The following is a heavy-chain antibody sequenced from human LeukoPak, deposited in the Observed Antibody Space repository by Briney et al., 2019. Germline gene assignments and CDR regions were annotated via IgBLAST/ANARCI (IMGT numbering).Heavy chain of an antibody. CDR1: GFTFSSYG. D-gene: IGHD3-22*01. Sequence: GGSLRLSCAASGFTFSSYGMHWVRQAPGKGLEWVAVISYDGSNKYYADSVKGRFTISRDNSKNTLYLQMNSLRAEDTAVYYCAKASTYCYDSSGYQYYYYYGMDVWGQGTTVTVSS. J-gene: IGHJ6*02. CDR2: ISYDGSNK. CDR3: AKASTYCYDSSGYQYYYYYGMDV. V-gene: IGHV3-30*18.